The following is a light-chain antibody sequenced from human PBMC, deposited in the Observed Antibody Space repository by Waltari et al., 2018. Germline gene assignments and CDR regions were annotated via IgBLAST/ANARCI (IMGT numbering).Light chain of an antibody. Sequence: DIQMTQSPSSLSASVGDRVTITCRASQGISNSLAWYQQKPGKAPKLLLYAASRVESGVPSRFSGSGSGTDYTLTISSLQPEDFATYYCQQYYSTPPLTFGGGTKVEIK. CDR3: QQYYSTPPLT. CDR1: QGISNS. J-gene: IGKJ4*01. CDR2: AAS. V-gene: IGKV1-NL1*01.